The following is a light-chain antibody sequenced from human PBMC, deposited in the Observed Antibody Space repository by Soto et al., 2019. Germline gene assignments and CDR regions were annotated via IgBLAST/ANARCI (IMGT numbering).Light chain of an antibody. V-gene: IGLV2-14*01. J-gene: IGLJ2*01. CDR2: DVS. Sequence: QSALTQPASVSGSPGQSITISCIGTSSDVGGYNYVSWYQQHPGKAPKLIIQDVSNRPSGVSNRFSGSKSGNTASLTISGLHAEDEADYYCSSYSSSTTLVVFGGGTKLTVL. CDR3: SSYSSSTTLVV. CDR1: SSDVGGYNY.